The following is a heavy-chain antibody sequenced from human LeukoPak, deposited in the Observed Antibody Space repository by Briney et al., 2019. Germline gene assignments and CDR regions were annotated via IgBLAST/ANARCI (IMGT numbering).Heavy chain of an antibody. D-gene: IGHD5-18*01. CDR3: ARDLRSYGFREDDAFDI. CDR2: ISSSSSYI. CDR1: GFTFSSYS. Sequence: GGSLRLSCAASGFTFSSYSMNWVRQAPGKGLEWVSSISSSSSYIYYADSVKGRFTISRDNAKNSLYLQMNSLRAEDTAVYYCARDLRSYGFREDDAFDIWGQGTMATVSS. J-gene: IGHJ3*02. V-gene: IGHV3-21*01.